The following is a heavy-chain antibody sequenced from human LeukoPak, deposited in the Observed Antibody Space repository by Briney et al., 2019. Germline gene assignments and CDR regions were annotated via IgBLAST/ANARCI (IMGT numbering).Heavy chain of an antibody. CDR1: GGTFSSYA. J-gene: IGHJ4*02. V-gene: IGHV1-69*01. CDR2: IIPIFGTA. D-gene: IGHD3-22*01. CDR3: ASHYYDSSGYYYGFDY. Sequence: SVKVSCKASGGTFSSYAISWVRQAPGQGLEWMGGIIPIFGTANYAQKFHGRVTITADESTSTAYMELSSLRSEDTAVYYCASHYYDSSGYYYGFDYWGQGTLVTVSS.